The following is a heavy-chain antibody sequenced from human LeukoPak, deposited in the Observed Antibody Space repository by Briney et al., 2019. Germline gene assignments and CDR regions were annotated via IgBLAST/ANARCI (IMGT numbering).Heavy chain of an antibody. D-gene: IGHD6-13*01. J-gene: IGHJ6*03. CDR2: ISGSGGST. Sequence: SGGSLRLSCAASGFTFSSYAMSWVRQAPGKGLEWVSAISGSGGSTYYADSVKGRFTISRDISKNTLYLQMSSLRAEDTAVYYCAKVTIAAAGTYYYYMDVWGKGTTVTVSS. CDR1: GFTFSSYA. CDR3: AKVTIAAAGTYYYYMDV. V-gene: IGHV3-23*01.